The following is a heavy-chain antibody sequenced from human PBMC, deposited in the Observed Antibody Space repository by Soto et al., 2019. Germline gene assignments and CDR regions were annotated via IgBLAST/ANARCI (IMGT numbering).Heavy chain of an antibody. CDR3: ARDLGLTAFDP. CDR1: GGSISSGDYY. V-gene: IGHV4-30-4*01. J-gene: IGHJ5*02. CDR2: IYYSGST. Sequence: QVQLQESGPGLVKPSQTLSLTCTVSGGSISSGDYYWSWIRQPPGKGLEWIGYIYYSGSTYYNPSLKSRVTISVDTSKNQFSPPLSSVTAADTAVYHCARDLGLTAFDPWGQGTLVTVSS. D-gene: IGHD2-21*02.